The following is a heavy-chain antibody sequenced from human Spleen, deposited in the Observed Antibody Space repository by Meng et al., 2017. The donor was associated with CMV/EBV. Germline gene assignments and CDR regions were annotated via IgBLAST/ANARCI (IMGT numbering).Heavy chain of an antibody. Sequence: GESLKISCAASGFMFDSYWMHWVRQAPGKGLEWVSVIVSGGVTYYADSVKGRFTISRDNSKNTLYLQMGTLRPEDTAVYYCARGYDYLWGSYRPLDYWGQGTQVTVSS. CDR2: IVSGGVT. CDR1: GFMFDSYW. V-gene: IGHV3-53*05. D-gene: IGHD3-16*02. CDR3: ARGYDYLWGSYRPLDY. J-gene: IGHJ4*02.